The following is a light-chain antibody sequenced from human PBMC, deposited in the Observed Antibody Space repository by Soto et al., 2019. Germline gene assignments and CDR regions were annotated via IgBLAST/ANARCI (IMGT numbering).Light chain of an antibody. CDR2: DVS. Sequence: EIVLTQSPGTLSLSPGERATLSCRASQGVSSTYFAWYQHKPGQAPRLLVYDVSTRATGIPDRFSGSGSGTDFTLTISRLEPEDFAVYYCQQYLTSPPTLTFGGGTKVEIK. CDR1: QGVSSTY. V-gene: IGKV3-20*01. J-gene: IGKJ4*01. CDR3: QQYLTSPPTLT.